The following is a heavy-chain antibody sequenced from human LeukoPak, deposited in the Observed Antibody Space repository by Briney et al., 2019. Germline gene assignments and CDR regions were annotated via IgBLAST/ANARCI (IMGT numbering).Heavy chain of an antibody. D-gene: IGHD2-2*01. J-gene: IGHJ5*02. CDR2: ISVYNGDT. Sequence: GASVKVSCKASGYPFTSYGISWVRQAPGQGLEWIGWISVYNGDTNYAQRFQDRVTLTTDTSTTTAYLEVRSLRSGDTAVYYCAKDGTASRAPAATTGSWGQGTLVTVSS. V-gene: IGHV1-18*01. CDR3: AKDGTASRAPAATTGS. CDR1: GYPFTSYG.